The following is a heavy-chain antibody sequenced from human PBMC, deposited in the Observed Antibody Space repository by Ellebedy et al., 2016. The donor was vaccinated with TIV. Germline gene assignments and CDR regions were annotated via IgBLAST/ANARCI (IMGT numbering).Heavy chain of an antibody. CDR1: GESVSSNGMR. V-gene: IGHV2-70*04. Sequence: SGPTLVKPTQTLTLTCTLSGESVSSNGMRLNWIRQTPGKALEWLARIDWDDDTFYSASLKTRLTISKDTSKNQVVLRMTVMDPVDTATYYCARISRDAFDLWGQGTLVIVSS. CDR3: ARISRDAFDL. CDR2: IDWDDDT. J-gene: IGHJ3*01.